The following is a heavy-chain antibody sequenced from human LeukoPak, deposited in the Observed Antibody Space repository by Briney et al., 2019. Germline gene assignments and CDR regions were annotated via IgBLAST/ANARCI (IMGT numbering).Heavy chain of an antibody. J-gene: IGHJ5*02. CDR2: IYTSGST. CDR1: GGSISSYY. V-gene: IGHV4-4*09. CDR3: ARQISLSSSSVWFDP. D-gene: IGHD6-6*01. Sequence: SETLSLTRTVSGGSISSYYWSWIRQPPGKGLEWIGYIYTSGSTNYNPSLKSRVTISVDTSKNQFSLKLSSVTAADTAVYYCARQISLSSSSVWFDPWGQGTLVTVSS.